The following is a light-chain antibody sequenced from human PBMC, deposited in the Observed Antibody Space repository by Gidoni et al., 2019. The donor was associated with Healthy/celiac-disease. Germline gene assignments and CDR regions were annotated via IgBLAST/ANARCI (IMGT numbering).Light chain of an antibody. CDR3: AAWDDSLNGVV. CDR1: SSNIGSNT. CDR2: SNN. J-gene: IGLJ2*01. V-gene: IGLV1-44*01. Sequence: QSVLTQPPSASGTPGQRVTLSCSGSSSNIGSNTVNWYQRLPGTAPKLLIYSNNQRPSGVPDRFSGSKSGTSASLAISGLQSEDEADYYGAAWDDSLNGVVFGVGTKLTVL.